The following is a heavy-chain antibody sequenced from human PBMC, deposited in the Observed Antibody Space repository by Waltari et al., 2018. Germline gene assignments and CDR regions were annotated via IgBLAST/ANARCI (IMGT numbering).Heavy chain of an antibody. D-gene: IGHD2-8*01. J-gene: IGHJ4*02. CDR2: IITIFGKA. V-gene: IGHV1-69*01. Sequence: QVQLVQSGAEVKKPGSSVKVSCKASGGTFSSYAISWVRQAPGQGLAWMGGIITIFGKAKYAQKFQGRVTITADESTSTAYMELSSLRSEDTAVYYCARVGAFSTNLVWHYFDYWGQGTLVTVSS. CDR3: ARVGAFSTNLVWHYFDY. CDR1: GGTFSSYA.